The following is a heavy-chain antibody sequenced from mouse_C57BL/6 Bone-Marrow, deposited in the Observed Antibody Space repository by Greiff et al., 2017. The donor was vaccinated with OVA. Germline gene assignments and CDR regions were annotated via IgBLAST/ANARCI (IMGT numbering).Heavy chain of an antibody. V-gene: IGHV14-1*01. CDR3: TTMGLRHFDY. Sequence: EVQLQQSGAELVRPGASVKLSCTASGFNIKDYYMHWVKQRPEQGLEWIGRIDPEDGDTEYAPKFQGKATMTADQSSNTAYLQLLSLTSDAIAVYYCTTMGLRHFDYWGQGTTLTVSS. CDR1: GFNIKDYY. D-gene: IGHD2-4*01. CDR2: IDPEDGDT. J-gene: IGHJ2*01.